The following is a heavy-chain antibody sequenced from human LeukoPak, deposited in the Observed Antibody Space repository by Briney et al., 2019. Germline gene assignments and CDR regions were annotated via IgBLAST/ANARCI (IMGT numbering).Heavy chain of an antibody. J-gene: IGHJ4*02. CDR3: ARDMLSGSSGPRFDY. Sequence: GGSLRLSCAASGFTFSSYGMHWVRQAPGKGLEWVAVISYDGSNKYYADSVKGRFTISRDNSKNTLYLQMNSLRAEDTAVYYCARDMLSGSSGPRFDYWGQGTLVTVSS. CDR2: ISYDGSNK. CDR1: GFTFSSYG. D-gene: IGHD1-26*01. V-gene: IGHV3-30*03.